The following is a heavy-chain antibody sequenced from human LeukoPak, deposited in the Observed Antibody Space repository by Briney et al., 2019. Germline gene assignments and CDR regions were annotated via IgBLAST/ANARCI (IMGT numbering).Heavy chain of an antibody. V-gene: IGHV3-23*01. CDR3: AKDLHDSSGYYYSDAFDI. CDR1: GFTFSSYA. J-gene: IGHJ3*02. D-gene: IGHD3-22*01. CDR2: ISCSGGST. Sequence: GGSLRLSCAASGFTFSSYAMSWVRQAPGKGLEWVTAISCSGGSTYYADSVKGRFTISRDNSKNTLYLQMNSLRAEDTAVYYCAKDLHDSSGYYYSDAFDIWGQGTMVTVSS.